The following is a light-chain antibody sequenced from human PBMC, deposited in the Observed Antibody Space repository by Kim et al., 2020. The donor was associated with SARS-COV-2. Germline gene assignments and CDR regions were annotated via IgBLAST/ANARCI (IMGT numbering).Light chain of an antibody. V-gene: IGLV1-40*01. J-gene: IGLJ3*02. CDR2: GNN. CDR3: QSYDSSLSGWV. Sequence: QRVTISCTGSSSNIGAGYDVHWYQQLPGAAPKLLIYGNNNRPSGVPDRFSGSKSGTSASLAITGLQAEDEADYYCQSYDSSLSGWVLGGGTQLTVL. CDR1: SSNIGAGYD.